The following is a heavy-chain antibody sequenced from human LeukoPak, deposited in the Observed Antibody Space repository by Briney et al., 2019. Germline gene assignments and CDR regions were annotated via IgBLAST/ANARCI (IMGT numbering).Heavy chain of an antibody. J-gene: IGHJ3*02. CDR3: ARLTSGVVRYFDSTGNDAFDI. V-gene: IGHV4-59*01. CDR1: GGSISSYY. D-gene: IGHD3-9*01. Sequence: SETLSLTCTVSGGSISSYYWSWIRQPPGKGLEWIGYIYYSGSTNYNPSLKSRVTISVDTSKNQFSLKLSSVTAADTAVYYCARLTSGVVRYFDSTGNDAFDIWGQGTMVTVSS. CDR2: IYYSGST.